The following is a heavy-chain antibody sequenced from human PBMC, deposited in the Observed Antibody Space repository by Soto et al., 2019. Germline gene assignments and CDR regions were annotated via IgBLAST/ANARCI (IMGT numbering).Heavy chain of an antibody. Sequence: ASVKVSCKASGYTFTSYYMHWVRQAPGQGLEWMGIINPSGGSTSYAQKFQGRVTMTRETSTSTVYMELSSLRSEVTAVYYCARAADYYDFWSGYSNHYYYYGMDVWGQGTPVTVSS. J-gene: IGHJ6*02. D-gene: IGHD3-3*01. CDR3: ARAADYYDFWSGYSNHYYYYGMDV. V-gene: IGHV1-46*01. CDR2: INPSGGST. CDR1: GYTFTSYY.